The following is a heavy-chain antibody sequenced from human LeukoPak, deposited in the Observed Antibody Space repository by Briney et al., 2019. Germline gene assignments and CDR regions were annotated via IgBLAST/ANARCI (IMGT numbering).Heavy chain of an antibody. V-gene: IGHV3-20*04. D-gene: IGHD3-22*01. CDR2: INWNGGTT. Sequence: GGSLRLSCAASGFTFNDYGMSWVRQGPGKGLEGVSGINWNGGTTGYADSVRGRFTISRDNAKNSLYLQMNSLRAEDTALYYCARDKHYYDSSIYVWGQGTLVTVSS. CDR3: ARDKHYYDSSIYV. J-gene: IGHJ4*02. CDR1: GFTFNDYG.